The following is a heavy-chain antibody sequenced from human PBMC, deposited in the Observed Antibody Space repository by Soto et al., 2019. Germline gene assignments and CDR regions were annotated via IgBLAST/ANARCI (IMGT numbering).Heavy chain of an antibody. CDR1: GFSFSSYA. Sequence: QVRLVESGGGVVQPGRSLRLSCTASGFSFSSYAMYWFRQPPGKGLEWVAVISKDGMNKNYADSVKGRVTVSRDNANYSLDLQLNSLRGEDTARYDCARDKYSSDYFVKWFEPWGQGTLVTVSS. J-gene: IGHJ5*02. CDR3: ARDKYSSDYFVKWFEP. D-gene: IGHD6-19*01. CDR2: ISKDGMNK. V-gene: IGHV3-30*04.